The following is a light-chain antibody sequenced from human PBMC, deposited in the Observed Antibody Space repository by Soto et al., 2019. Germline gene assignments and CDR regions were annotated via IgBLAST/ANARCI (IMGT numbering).Light chain of an antibody. V-gene: IGKV3-11*01. CDR2: YMS. CDR3: HQRQSWPRT. CDR1: QYVGTR. J-gene: IGKJ1*01. Sequence: EIVLTQSPATLSSSPGETATLSCRASQYVGTRLAWYQHKPGQAPRLLIYYMSKRATSIPARFSGSGSGTDFTLTISSLAPEDFAIYYCHQRQSWPRTFGQGTKVEIK.